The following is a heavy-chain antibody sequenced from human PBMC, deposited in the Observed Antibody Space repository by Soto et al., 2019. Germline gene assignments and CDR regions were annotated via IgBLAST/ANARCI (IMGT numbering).Heavy chain of an antibody. Sequence: ASVKVSCKASGYSFTSYGISWVRQAPGQGLEWMGWISAYNGNTNYAQKLQGRVTMTTDTSTSTAYMELRSLRSDDTAVYYCARVGYYDFWSNYYGMDVWGQGTTVTVSS. CDR2: ISAYNGNT. J-gene: IGHJ6*02. V-gene: IGHV1-18*01. CDR1: GYSFTSYG. D-gene: IGHD3-3*01. CDR3: ARVGYYDFWSNYYGMDV.